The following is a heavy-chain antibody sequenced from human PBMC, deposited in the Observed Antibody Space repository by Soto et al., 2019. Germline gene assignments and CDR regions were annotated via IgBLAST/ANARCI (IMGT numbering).Heavy chain of an antibody. Sequence: GGSLRLSCAASGFTFSSYAMSWVRQAPGKGLEWVSAISGSGGSTYYADSVKGRFTISRDNSKNTLYLQMNSLRAEDTAVYYCPKASLDGPAASFRYWGQGALVTVSS. CDR3: PKASLDGPAASFRY. V-gene: IGHV3-23*01. J-gene: IGHJ4*02. D-gene: IGHD6-25*01. CDR1: GFTFSSYA. CDR2: ISGSGGST.